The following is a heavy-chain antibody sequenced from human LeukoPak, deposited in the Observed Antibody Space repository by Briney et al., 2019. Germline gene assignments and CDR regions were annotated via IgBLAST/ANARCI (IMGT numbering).Heavy chain of an antibody. CDR3: ARAGLPGIAAAAVGY. CDR2: IYYSGST. Sequence: SETLSLTCTVSGGSISSYYWSWIRQPPGKGLEWIGYIYYSGSTNYNPSLKSRVTISVDTSKNQFSLKLSSVTAADTAVYYCARAGLPGIAAAAVGYWGQGTLVTVSS. V-gene: IGHV4-59*01. J-gene: IGHJ4*02. CDR1: GGSISSYY. D-gene: IGHD6-13*01.